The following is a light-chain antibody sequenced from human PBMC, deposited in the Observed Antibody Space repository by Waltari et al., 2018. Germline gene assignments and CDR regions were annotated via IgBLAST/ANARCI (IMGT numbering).Light chain of an antibody. V-gene: IGKV4-1*01. CDR1: RSVLYSPNKKNY. J-gene: IGKJ4*01. CDR2: WAS. Sequence: DIVMTQSPDSLAVSLGERATSNCKSIRSVLYSPNKKNYLSWYQQKPGHPPKLLLYWASTRESGLPERFSGSESETEFSLSISSLQAEDGALDYCRQFYGSPFTFGGGTKVEIK. CDR3: RQFYGSPFT.